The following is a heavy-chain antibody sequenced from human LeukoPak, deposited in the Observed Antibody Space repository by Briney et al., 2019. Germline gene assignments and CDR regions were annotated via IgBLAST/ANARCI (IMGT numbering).Heavy chain of an antibody. CDR1: GGSLSTYY. D-gene: IGHD6-13*01. Sequence: SETLSLTCFVSGGSLSTYYWSWIRHPPGKGLEWIGYNYNRGATDYAPSLKSRVAMSMDRSKSQFSLGLGSVTAADTAFYFCAREKASAGPHFEHWGRGILVTVSS. CDR3: AREKASAGPHFEH. J-gene: IGHJ4*02. V-gene: IGHV4-59*01. CDR2: NYNRGAT.